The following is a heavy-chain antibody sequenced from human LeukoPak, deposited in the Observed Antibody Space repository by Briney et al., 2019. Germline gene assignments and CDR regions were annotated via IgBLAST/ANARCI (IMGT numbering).Heavy chain of an antibody. CDR3: AREDNYGELFY. V-gene: IGHV3-74*01. Sequence: GGSLRLSCAASGFTFSSYWMHWVRQAPGKGLVWLSRINSDGCSISYADSVKGRFTISRDDAKTSLYLQINSLRPEDTAIYYCAREDNYGELFYWGQGTLVTVSS. J-gene: IGHJ4*02. D-gene: IGHD4-17*01. CDR1: GFTFSSYW. CDR2: INSDGCSI.